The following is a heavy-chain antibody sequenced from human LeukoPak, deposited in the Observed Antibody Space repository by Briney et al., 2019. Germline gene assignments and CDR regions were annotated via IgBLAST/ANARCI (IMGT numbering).Heavy chain of an antibody. D-gene: IGHD2-15*01. V-gene: IGHV3-7*01. J-gene: IGHJ4*02. Sequence: PGGSLRLSCAASGFTFSSYEMNWVRQAPGKGLEWVANIKQDGSEKYYVDSVKGRFTISRDNAKNSVYLQMNSLRAEDTAVYYCARDKVVGATYLDYWGQGTLVTVSS. CDR3: ARDKVVGATYLDY. CDR2: IKQDGSEK. CDR1: GFTFSSYE.